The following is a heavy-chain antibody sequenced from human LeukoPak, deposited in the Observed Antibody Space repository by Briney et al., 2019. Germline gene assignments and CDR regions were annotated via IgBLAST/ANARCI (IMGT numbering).Heavy chain of an antibody. CDR3: ARGLINTIFGVVIYFGMDV. CDR2: MNPNSGNT. D-gene: IGHD3-3*01. Sequence: ASVKVSCKASGYTFTSYDINWVRQATGQGIEWMGWMNPNSGNTGYAQKFQGRVTMTRNTSISTAYMELSSLRSEDTAVYYCARGLINTIFGVVIYFGMDVWGQGTTVTVSS. V-gene: IGHV1-8*01. CDR1: GYTFTSYD. J-gene: IGHJ6*02.